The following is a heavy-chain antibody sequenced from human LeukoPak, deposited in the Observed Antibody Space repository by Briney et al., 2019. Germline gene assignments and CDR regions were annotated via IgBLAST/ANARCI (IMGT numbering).Heavy chain of an antibody. CDR1: GGSISSYY. V-gene: IGHV4-59*01. J-gene: IGHJ3*02. CDR2: IYYSGST. D-gene: IGHD3-3*01. Sequence: SETLPLTCTVSGGSISSYYWSWIRQPPGKGLEWIGYIYYSGSTNYNPSLKSRVTISVDTSKNQFSLKLSSVTAADTAVYYCARGITIFGVVPIAAFDIWGQGTMVTVSS. CDR3: ARGITIFGVVPIAAFDI.